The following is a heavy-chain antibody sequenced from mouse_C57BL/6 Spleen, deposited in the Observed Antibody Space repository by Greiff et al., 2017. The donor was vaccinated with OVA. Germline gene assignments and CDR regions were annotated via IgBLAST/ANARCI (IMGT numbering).Heavy chain of an antibody. Sequence: EVQLVESGGGLVKPGGSLKLSCAASGFTFSDYGMHWVRQAPEKGLEWVAYISSGSSTIYYADTVKGRFTISRDNAKNTLFLQMTSLRSEDTAMYYCARGGLPYLYWYFDVWGTGTTVTVSS. V-gene: IGHV5-17*01. J-gene: IGHJ1*03. CDR1: GFTFSDYG. CDR2: ISSGSSTI. D-gene: IGHD2-2*01. CDR3: ARGGLPYLYWYFDV.